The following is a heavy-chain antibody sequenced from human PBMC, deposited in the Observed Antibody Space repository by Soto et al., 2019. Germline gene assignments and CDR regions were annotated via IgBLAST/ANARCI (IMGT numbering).Heavy chain of an antibody. CDR2: IYYNGST. J-gene: IGHJ4*02. Sequence: SETLSLTCTVSGGSISPYYWSWIRQPPGKGLEWIGYIYYNGSTNYNPSLKSRVTISLDTSKNQFSLKLSSVTAADTAVYYCAKSLRGIIIDFDCWGQGTLVTVSS. D-gene: IGHD3-10*01. CDR3: AKSLRGIIIDFDC. V-gene: IGHV4-59*12. CDR1: GGSISPYY.